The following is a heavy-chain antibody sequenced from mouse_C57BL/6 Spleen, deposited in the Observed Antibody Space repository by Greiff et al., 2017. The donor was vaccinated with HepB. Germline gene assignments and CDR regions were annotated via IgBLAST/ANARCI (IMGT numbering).Heavy chain of an antibody. D-gene: IGHD1-1*01. CDR1: GFTFSSYG. CDR3: ARHDGNYYGSSFFDY. CDR2: ISSGGSYT. J-gene: IGHJ2*01. V-gene: IGHV5-6*02. Sequence: DVMLVESGGDLVKPGGSLKLSCAASGFTFSSYGMSWVRQTPDKRLEWVATISSGGSYTYYPDSVKGRFTISRDNAKNTLYLQMSSLKSEDTAMYYCARHDGNYYGSSFFDYWGQGTTLTVSS.